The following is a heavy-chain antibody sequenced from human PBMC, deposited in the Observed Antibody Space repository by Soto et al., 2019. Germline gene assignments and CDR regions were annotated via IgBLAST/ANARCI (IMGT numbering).Heavy chain of an antibody. CDR3: ARDRGIGIAAAVRYRNPGFDP. CDR1: GGSISSGGYY. Sequence: QVQLQESGPGLVKPSQTLSLTCTVSGGSISSGGYYWSWIRQHPGKGLEWIGYIYYSGSTYYNPSLKSRVTISVDTSKNQFSLKLSSVTAADTAVYYCARDRGIGIAAAVRYRNPGFDPWGQGTLVTVSS. CDR2: IYYSGST. V-gene: IGHV4-31*03. D-gene: IGHD6-13*01. J-gene: IGHJ5*02.